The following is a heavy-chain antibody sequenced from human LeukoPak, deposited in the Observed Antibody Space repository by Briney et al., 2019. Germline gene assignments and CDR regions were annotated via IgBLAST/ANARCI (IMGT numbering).Heavy chain of an antibody. CDR3: AREEWELYAFDI. CDR2: ISSSSSYI. CDR1: GFTFSSYS. J-gene: IGHJ3*02. V-gene: IGHV3-21*01. D-gene: IGHD1-26*01. Sequence: GGSLRLSCAASGFTFSSYSMNWVRQAPGMGLEWVSSISSSSSYIYYADSVKGRFTISRDNAKNSLYLQMNSLRAEDTAVYYCAREEWELYAFDIWGQGTMVTVSS.